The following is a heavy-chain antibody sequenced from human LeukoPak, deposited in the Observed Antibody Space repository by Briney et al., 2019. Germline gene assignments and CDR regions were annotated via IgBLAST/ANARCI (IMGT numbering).Heavy chain of an antibody. CDR2: IYYSGST. Sequence: SETLSLTCIVSGGSISSSNYYWGWIRQPPGKGLEWIGTIYYSGSTYYNPSLKSRVTISVDTSKNQFSLKMNSVTAADTAIYYCARVQWLPLDVFNFWGQGTMVTVSS. D-gene: IGHD6-19*01. J-gene: IGHJ3*01. CDR1: GGSISSSNYY. CDR3: ARVQWLPLDVFNF. V-gene: IGHV4-39*07.